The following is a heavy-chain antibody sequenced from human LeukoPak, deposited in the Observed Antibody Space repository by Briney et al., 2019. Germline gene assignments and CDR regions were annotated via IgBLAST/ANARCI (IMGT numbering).Heavy chain of an antibody. D-gene: IGHD3-22*01. CDR1: GYTFTGYY. CDR3: ASHXYDSPAPDY. J-gene: IGHJ4*02. Sequence: ASVKVSCKASGYTFTGYYMHWVRQAPGQGLEWMGRINPNSGGTNYAQKFQGRVTMTRDTSISTACMELSRLRSDDTAVYYCASHXYDSPAPDYWGQGTLVTVXS. V-gene: IGHV1-2*06. CDR2: INPNSGGT.